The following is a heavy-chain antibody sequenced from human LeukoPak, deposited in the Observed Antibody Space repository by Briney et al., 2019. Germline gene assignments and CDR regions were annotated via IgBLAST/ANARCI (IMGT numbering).Heavy chain of an antibody. CDR3: ARADSSSWSDLDY. CDR1: GFTVSTNY. V-gene: IGHV3-53*05. CDR2: IYSGGST. Sequence: GGSLRLSCAASGFTVSTNYMSWVRQAPGKGLEWVSVIYSGGSTYYVDSVKGRFTISRDNSKNTLYLQMDSLRAEDTAVYYCARADSSSWSDLDYWGQGTLVTVSS. D-gene: IGHD6-13*01. J-gene: IGHJ4*02.